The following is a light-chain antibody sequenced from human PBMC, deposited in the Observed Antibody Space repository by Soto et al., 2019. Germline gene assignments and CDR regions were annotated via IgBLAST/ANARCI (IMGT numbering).Light chain of an antibody. J-gene: IGKJ5*01. CDR3: QQHGTSPIT. CDR2: GAS. CDR1: QTVIHNH. V-gene: IGKV3-20*01. Sequence: EILSTQSPDTLALSPGEIATLSCRASQTVIHNHLAWHQQKPGQTPRLLVYGASSRATGIPDRFSGSGSGTDFTLTISRLEPEDFAVYYCQQHGTSPITFGQGTRLEIK.